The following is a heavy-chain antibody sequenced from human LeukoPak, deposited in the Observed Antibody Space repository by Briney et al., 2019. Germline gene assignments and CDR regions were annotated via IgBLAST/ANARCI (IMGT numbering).Heavy chain of an antibody. D-gene: IGHD3-22*01. CDR3: ARRAPYDSSGYYYGYYFDY. CDR1: GGTFSSYA. CDR2: IIPIFGTA. V-gene: IGHV1-69*13. J-gene: IGHJ4*02. Sequence: SVKVSCKASGGTFSSYAISWVRQAPGQGLEWMGGIIPIFGTANYAQKFQGRVTITADESTSTAYMELSSLRSEDTAVYYCARRAPYDSSGYYYGYYFDYWGQGTLVTVSS.